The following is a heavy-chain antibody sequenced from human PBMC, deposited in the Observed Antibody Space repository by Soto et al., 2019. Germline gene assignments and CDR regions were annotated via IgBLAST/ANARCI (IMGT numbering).Heavy chain of an antibody. V-gene: IGHV3-9*01. CDR3: AKDIYYDFWSGGMDV. CDR1: GFAFDEFA. J-gene: IGHJ6*03. D-gene: IGHD3-3*01. Sequence: EVQLVESGEGLVQPGRSLRLSCVASGFAFDEFAMHWVRQAPGKGLEWVSGINWNRGSIGYADSVKGRFTISRDNAKNSLYLQMNSLRAEDTALYYCAKDIYYDFWSGGMDVWGKGTTVTVSS. CDR2: INWNRGSI.